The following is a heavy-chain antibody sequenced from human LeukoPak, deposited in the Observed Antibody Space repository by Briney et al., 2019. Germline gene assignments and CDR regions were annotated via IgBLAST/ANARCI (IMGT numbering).Heavy chain of an antibody. CDR3: ASQSGYYSVSAFDY. CDR1: GFTFSSYA. CDR2: ISGSGGST. V-gene: IGHV3-23*01. D-gene: IGHD3-3*01. Sequence: PGGSLRLSCAASGFTFSSYAMSWVRQAPGKGLEWVSAISGSGGSTYYADSVKGRFTISRDNSKNTLYLQMNSLRAEDTAEYYCASQSGYYSVSAFDYWGQGTLVTVSS. J-gene: IGHJ4*02.